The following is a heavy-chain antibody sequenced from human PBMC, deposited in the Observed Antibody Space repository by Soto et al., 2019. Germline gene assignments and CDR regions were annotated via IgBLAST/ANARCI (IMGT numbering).Heavy chain of an antibody. CDR1: GFNFRDYY. CDR3: ARVGDYYDSSGYTYGMDV. D-gene: IGHD3-22*01. Sequence: GGSLRLACAASGFNFRDYYMSWIRQAPGKGLEWVSYISSSSSYTNYADSVKGRFTISRDNAKNSLYLQMNSLRAEDTAVYYCARVGDYYDSSGYTYGMDVWGQGTTVTVSS. CDR2: ISSSSSYT. V-gene: IGHV3-11*06. J-gene: IGHJ6*02.